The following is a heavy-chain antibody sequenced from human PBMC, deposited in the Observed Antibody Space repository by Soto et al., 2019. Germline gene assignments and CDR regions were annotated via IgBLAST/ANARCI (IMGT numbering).Heavy chain of an antibody. V-gene: IGHV4-31*03. J-gene: IGHJ1*01. CDR2: IYYCGST. D-gene: IGHD4-17*01. CDR1: GFSISSGGYY. CDR3: AGNYGGNSREYFQH. Sequence: PAETLSLTCTFSGFSISSGGYYWIWIGQHPGTGLEWIGYIYYCGSTYYNPSLKSRATISVDTSKNQFSLKLSSVTAADTAVYYCAGNYGGNSREYFQHWGQGTLVTVSS.